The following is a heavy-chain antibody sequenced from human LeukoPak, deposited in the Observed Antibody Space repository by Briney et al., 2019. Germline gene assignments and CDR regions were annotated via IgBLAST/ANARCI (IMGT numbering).Heavy chain of an antibody. Sequence: PGGSLRLSCAASGFTFSSYWMSWVRQAPGKGLEWVANIKQDGSEKYYVDSVKGRFTISRDNAKNSLYLQMNSLRAEDTAVYYCAKALLRKNYYFDYWGQGTLVTVSS. V-gene: IGHV3-7*03. D-gene: IGHD3-3*01. J-gene: IGHJ4*02. CDR2: IKQDGSEK. CDR1: GFTFSSYW. CDR3: AKALLRKNYYFDY.